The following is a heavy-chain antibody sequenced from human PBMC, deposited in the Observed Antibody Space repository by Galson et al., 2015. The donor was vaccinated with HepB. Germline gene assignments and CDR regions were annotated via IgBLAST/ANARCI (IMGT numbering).Heavy chain of an antibody. Sequence: SLRLSCAASGFTFSYYAMSWVRQAPGKGLEWVSAITPSGDNTYSADSMKGRFTISRDNSQNTLFLQMNSLRADDTAIYFCAKVFPEKTDGWYRQALYYVDSWGQGTRVTVSS. D-gene: IGHD6-19*01. CDR1: GFTFSYYA. CDR2: ITPSGDNT. V-gene: IGHV3-23*01. CDR3: AKVFPEKTDGWYRQALYYVDS. J-gene: IGHJ4*02.